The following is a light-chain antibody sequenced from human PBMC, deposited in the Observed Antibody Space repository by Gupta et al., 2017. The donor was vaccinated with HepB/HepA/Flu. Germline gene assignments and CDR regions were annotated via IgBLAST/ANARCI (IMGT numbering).Light chain of an antibody. Sequence: VIRLTQSTHLLPASTGDRATISCRLCQGISSYLAWYQQNTGKAAELLIYAAPPLQSGVASGFSGSGSGANFTLTISSRLPEDFAAYYCQQYYRCPPTFGQGTKVEIK. CDR1: QGISSY. CDR3: QQYYRCPPT. V-gene: IGKV1D-8*01. CDR2: AAP. J-gene: IGKJ1*01.